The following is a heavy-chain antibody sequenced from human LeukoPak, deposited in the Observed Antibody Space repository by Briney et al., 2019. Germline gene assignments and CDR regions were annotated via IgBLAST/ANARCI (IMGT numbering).Heavy chain of an antibody. V-gene: IGHV3-7*01. J-gene: IGHJ3*02. CDR2: IKQDGIEK. Sequence: GGSLRLSCAASGFTISSYSMNWVRQAPGKGLEWLANIKQDGIEKYYVDSVKGRFTISRDNAKNSLFLQMNRLRAEDTAVYYCARPGKVAFDIWGQGTMVAVSS. CDR3: ARPGKVAFDI. CDR1: GFTISSYS.